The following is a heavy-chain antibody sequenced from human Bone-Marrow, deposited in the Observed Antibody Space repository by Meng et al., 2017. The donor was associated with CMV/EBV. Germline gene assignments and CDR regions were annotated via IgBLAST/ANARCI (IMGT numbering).Heavy chain of an antibody. Sequence: IGVVGRMDWKGLEWMGIVYPGDSDTRYSPSFQGQVTISADKSISTAYLQWSSLKASDTAMYYCARAGDGTYYDFWSGYQIDDWFDPWGQGTLVTVSS. J-gene: IGHJ5*02. V-gene: IGHV5-51*01. CDR3: ARAGDGTYYDFWSGYQIDDWFDP. D-gene: IGHD3-3*01. CDR2: VYPGDSDT.